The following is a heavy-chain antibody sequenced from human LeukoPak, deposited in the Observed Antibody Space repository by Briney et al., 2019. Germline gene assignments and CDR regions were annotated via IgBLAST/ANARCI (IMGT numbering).Heavy chain of an antibody. CDR1: GFTFSSYS. D-gene: IGHD5-18*01. CDR2: IISSSSYI. J-gene: IGHJ6*04. CDR3: ARDREVDTAMAGDYGMDV. Sequence: GGSLRLSCAASGFTFSSYSMNWVRQAPGKGLEWVSSIISSSSYIYYADSVKGRFTISRDNAKNSLYLQMNSLRAEDTAVYYCARDREVDTAMAGDYGMDVWGKGTTVTVSS. V-gene: IGHV3-21*01.